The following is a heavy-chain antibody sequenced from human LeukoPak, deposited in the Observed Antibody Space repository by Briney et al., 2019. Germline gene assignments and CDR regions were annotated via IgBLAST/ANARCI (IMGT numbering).Heavy chain of an antibody. CDR3: ARAGGYSSSWSQGY. V-gene: IGHV1-2*02. CDR2: INPNSGGT. D-gene: IGHD6-13*01. Sequence: ASVKVSCKASGYTFTGYYMHWVRQAPGQGLEWMGWINPNSGGTNYAQKFQGRVTMTRDTSISTAYMELSRLRFDDTAVYYCARAGGYSSSWSQGYWGQGTLVTVSS. CDR1: GYTFTGYY. J-gene: IGHJ4*02.